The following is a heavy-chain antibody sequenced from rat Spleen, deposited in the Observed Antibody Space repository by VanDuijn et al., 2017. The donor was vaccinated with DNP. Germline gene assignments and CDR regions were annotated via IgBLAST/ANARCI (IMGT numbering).Heavy chain of an antibody. CDR2: ISYDGGST. Sequence: EVQLVESGGGSVQPGRSLKLSCEASGFTFSDYYMAWVRPAPTKGLEWVAYISYDGGSTNYGDSVKGRFTISRDNAKSTLFLQMNSLRSEDMATYYCARHVLPLRVWDYWGQGVTVTVSS. J-gene: IGHJ2*01. CDR1: GFTFSDYY. V-gene: IGHV5-22*01. D-gene: IGHD1-4*01. CDR3: ARHVLPLRVWDY.